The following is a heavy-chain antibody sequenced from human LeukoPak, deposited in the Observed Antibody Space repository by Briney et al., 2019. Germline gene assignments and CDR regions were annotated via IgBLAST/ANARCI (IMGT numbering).Heavy chain of an antibody. Sequence: AESLTLSCAASGFTFSSYSMNWVRQAPGKGLEWVSSISGSSTYIDYADSVKGRFTISRDNAKNALYLQMDSPRAEDTAVYYCARDHSSGRYFDFWGQGTLVTVSS. CDR3: ARDHSSGRYFDF. CDR2: ISGSSTYI. J-gene: IGHJ4*02. CDR1: GFTFSSYS. D-gene: IGHD3-22*01. V-gene: IGHV3-21*01.